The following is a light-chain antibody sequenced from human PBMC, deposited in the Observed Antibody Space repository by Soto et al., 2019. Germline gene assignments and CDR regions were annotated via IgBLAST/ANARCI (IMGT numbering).Light chain of an antibody. J-gene: IGKJ1*01. CDR3: QQSYSTSRT. Sequence: DIQMTQSPSSLSASVGDRVTITCRASQSISNYLNWYQQKPGKAPKLLMYAASSLQSGVPSRFSGSGSGTDFTLTISSLQPEDFATYYCQQSYSTSRTFGQGTKVEI. V-gene: IGKV1-39*01. CDR2: AAS. CDR1: QSISNY.